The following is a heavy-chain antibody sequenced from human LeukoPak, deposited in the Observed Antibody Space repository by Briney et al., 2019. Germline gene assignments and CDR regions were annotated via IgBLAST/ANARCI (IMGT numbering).Heavy chain of an antibody. Sequence: GGSLRLSCAASGFTFSSYGMHWVRQAPGKGLEWVAVISYDGSNKYYADSVKGRFTISRDNSKNTLYLQMNSLRAEDTAVYYCARDDGSSGPGPSSFDYWGQGTLVTVSS. CDR3: ARDDGSSGPGPSSFDY. V-gene: IGHV3-30*03. CDR1: GFTFSSYG. D-gene: IGHD6-19*01. CDR2: ISYDGSNK. J-gene: IGHJ4*02.